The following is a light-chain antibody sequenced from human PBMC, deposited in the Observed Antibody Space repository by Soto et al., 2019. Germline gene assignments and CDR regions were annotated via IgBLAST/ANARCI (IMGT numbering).Light chain of an antibody. Sequence: DIQMTQSPSSVSASVGDTVTITCRASQGIYSRLAWYQQKPGKAPELLIYATSTLQNGVPSRFSGSGFGTDFTLSISSLQPEDSASYFRQQTDDFPLTFGGGTKVEI. CDR2: ATS. J-gene: IGKJ4*01. V-gene: IGKV1D-12*01. CDR3: QQTDDFPLT. CDR1: QGIYSR.